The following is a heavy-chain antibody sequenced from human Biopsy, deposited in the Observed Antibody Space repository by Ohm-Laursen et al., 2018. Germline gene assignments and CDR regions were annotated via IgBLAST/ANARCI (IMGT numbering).Heavy chain of an antibody. D-gene: IGHD4-11*01. J-gene: IGHJ6*02. CDR3: ARDSGILNYGNFKYYHYYGMDV. CDR1: GDSVTKYY. V-gene: IGHV4-59*02. Sequence: SQTLSLTYTVSGDSVTKYYWSWIRQPPGKGLEWIGHIYYSVTTNYNPSLQSRVSISVDTSRNQVSLTLSSVTAADTAVYYCARDSGILNYGNFKYYHYYGMDVWGQGTKVTVSS. CDR2: IYYSVTT.